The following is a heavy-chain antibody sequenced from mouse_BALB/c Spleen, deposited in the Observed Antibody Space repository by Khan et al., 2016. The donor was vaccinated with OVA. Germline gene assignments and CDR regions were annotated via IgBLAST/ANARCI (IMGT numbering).Heavy chain of an antibody. CDR3: ARRTTGYALDY. Sequence: QVQLQQSGAELARPGASVKMSCKASGYTFTSNTIHWVKQRPGQGLEWIGYINPRSSYTTYNQKFTDKATLTADKSSNTAYIQLISLTSEDSAVYYSARRTTGYALDYWGQGTSVTVSS. J-gene: IGHJ4*01. D-gene: IGHD2-14*01. V-gene: IGHV1-4*01. CDR2: INPRSSYT. CDR1: GYTFTSNT.